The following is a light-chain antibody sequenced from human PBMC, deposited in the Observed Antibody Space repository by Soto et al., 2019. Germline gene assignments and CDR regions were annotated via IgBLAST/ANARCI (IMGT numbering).Light chain of an antibody. V-gene: IGKV3-15*01. Sequence: IVLTQSPATLSLSPGERATLSCRASQSVSSYLAWYQQKPGQAPRLLIYGASTRATGVPARFSGSGSGTEFTLTISSLQSEDFAVYYCQQYYDWPITFGQGTRLEIK. J-gene: IGKJ5*01. CDR2: GAS. CDR3: QQYYDWPIT. CDR1: QSVSSY.